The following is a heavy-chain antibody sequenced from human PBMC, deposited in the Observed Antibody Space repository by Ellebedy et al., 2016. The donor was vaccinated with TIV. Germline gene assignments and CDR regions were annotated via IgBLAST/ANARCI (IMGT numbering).Heavy chain of an antibody. CDR1: GFTFSSYS. V-gene: IGHV3-48*02. CDR3: ARDLPNYDILTGSGYGMDV. D-gene: IGHD3-9*01. J-gene: IGHJ6*02. Sequence: ETLSLTCAASGFTFSSYSMNWVRQAPGKGLEWVSYISSSSSTIYYADSVKGRFTISRDNAKTSLYLQMNSLRDEDTAVYYCARDLPNYDILTGSGYGMDVWGQGTTVTVSS. CDR2: ISSSSSTI.